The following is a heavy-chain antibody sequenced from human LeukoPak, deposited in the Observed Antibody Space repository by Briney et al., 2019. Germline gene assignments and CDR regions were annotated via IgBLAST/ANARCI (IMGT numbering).Heavy chain of an antibody. J-gene: IGHJ5*02. V-gene: IGHV4-38-2*02. CDR2: IYHSWST. D-gene: IGHD4-17*01. CDR3: AREQRRTTVTAYNWFDP. CDR1: GYSMSSGYE. Sequence: PAETLSLTCAVSGYSMSSGYEWGWIRQPPGKGVEWIWRIYHSWSTYYNPSLKSRVTISVDTSKNQFSLKVNSLAAADAAVYYCAREQRRTTVTAYNWFDPWGQGTLVTVSS.